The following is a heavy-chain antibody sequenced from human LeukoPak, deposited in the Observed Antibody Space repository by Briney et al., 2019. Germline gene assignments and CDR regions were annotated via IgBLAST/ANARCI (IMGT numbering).Heavy chain of an antibody. J-gene: IGHJ4*02. Sequence: SETLSLTCTVSGGSITSYYWHWIRQPPGKGLEWIGYIYYSGSTTHNPSLKSRVTISIDTPKNQFSLKLSSVTAADTAVYYCARDKQPGDYWGQGTLVTVSS. V-gene: IGHV4-59*01. CDR2: IYYSGST. CDR1: GGSITSYY. CDR3: ARDKQPGDY. D-gene: IGHD5-18*01.